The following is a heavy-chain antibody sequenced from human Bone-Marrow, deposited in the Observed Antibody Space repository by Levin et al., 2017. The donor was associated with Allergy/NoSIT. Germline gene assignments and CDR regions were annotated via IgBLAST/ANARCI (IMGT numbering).Heavy chain of an antibody. Sequence: GESLKISCSGSRYRFPNYWISWVRQMPGKGLEWLGRIDPSDSYTNYSPSLQGHVTLSTDKSVTTAYLPWSSLKASDTAIYYCAIPYSNAFAFDIWGQGTKVSVSS. V-gene: IGHV5-10-1*01. CDR2: IDPSDSYT. J-gene: IGHJ3*02. D-gene: IGHD6-13*01. CDR3: AIPYSNAFAFDI. CDR1: RYRFPNYW.